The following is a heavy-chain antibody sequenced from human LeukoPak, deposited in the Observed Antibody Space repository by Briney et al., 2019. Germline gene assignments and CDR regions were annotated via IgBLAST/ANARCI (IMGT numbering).Heavy chain of an antibody. CDR1: GGSISSYY. J-gene: IGHJ3*02. V-gene: IGHV4-59*01. CDR3: ARERQYYYDSSRIRAFDI. D-gene: IGHD3-22*01. CDR2: IYYSGST. Sequence: SETLSLTCTVSGGSISSYYWSWIRQPPGKGLERIGYIYYSGSTNYNPSLKSRVTISVDTSKNQFSLKLSSVTAADTAVYYCARERQYYYDSSRIRAFDIWGQGTMVTVSS.